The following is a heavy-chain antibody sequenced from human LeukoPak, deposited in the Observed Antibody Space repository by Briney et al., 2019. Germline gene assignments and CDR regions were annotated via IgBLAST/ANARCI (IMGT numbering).Heavy chain of an antibody. CDR3: TGNYYGSGSYADFDY. Sequence: GTLSLTCAVSGGSISSSNWWSWVRQPPGKGLEWIGRIRSTANGYATAYAASVKGRFTISRDDSKNTAYLQMDSLKTEDTAVYYCTGNYYGSGSYADFDYWGQGTLVTVSS. CDR1: GGSISSSNW. CDR2: IRSTANGYAT. D-gene: IGHD3-10*01. V-gene: IGHV3-73*01. J-gene: IGHJ4*02.